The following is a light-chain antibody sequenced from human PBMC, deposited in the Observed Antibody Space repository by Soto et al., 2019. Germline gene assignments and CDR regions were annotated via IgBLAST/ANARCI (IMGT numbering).Light chain of an antibody. CDR1: QSTTTY. V-gene: IGKV3-20*01. CDR3: QHYGSSRT. CDR2: GTS. J-gene: IGKJ1*01. Sequence: EIVLTQSPGTLSLSPGERATLSCRASQSTTTYLAWYQQKPGQAPRVVIYGTSSRATGIPDRFSGSGSGTDFTLTISRLEPEDSAVYYCQHYGSSRTFGQGTKVEIK.